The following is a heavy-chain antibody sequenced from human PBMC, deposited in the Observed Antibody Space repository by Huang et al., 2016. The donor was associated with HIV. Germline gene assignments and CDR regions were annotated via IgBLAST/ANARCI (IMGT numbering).Heavy chain of an antibody. J-gene: IGHJ6*02. Sequence: QMQLQQRGAGLLKPSETLSLTCGVSGGSFTGNYWTWIRQAPGTGLGWIGEVSDSGAANYNPYLKGRVTISRDKSNRELSLNLRSVTAADTAVYYCAGQWTILEWLLGLDVWGQGTTVIVSS. D-gene: IGHD3-3*01. CDR1: GGSFTGNY. V-gene: IGHV4-34*02. CDR3: AGQWTILEWLLGLDV. CDR2: VSDSGAA.